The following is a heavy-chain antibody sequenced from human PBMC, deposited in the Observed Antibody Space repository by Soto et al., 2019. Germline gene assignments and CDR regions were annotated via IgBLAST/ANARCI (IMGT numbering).Heavy chain of an antibody. Sequence: LRLSCAASGFTFSSYSMNWVRQAPGKGLEWVSYISSSSTIYYADSVKGRFTISRDNAKNSLYLQMNSLRAEDTAVYYCARDKGRSPLDYWGQGTLVTVSS. J-gene: IGHJ4*02. CDR3: ARDKGRSPLDY. V-gene: IGHV3-48*01. D-gene: IGHD2-15*01. CDR1: GFTFSSYS. CDR2: ISSSSTI.